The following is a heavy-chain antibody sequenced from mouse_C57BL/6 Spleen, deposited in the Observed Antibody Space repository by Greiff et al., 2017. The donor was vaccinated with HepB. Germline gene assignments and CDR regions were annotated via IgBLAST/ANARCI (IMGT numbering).Heavy chain of an antibody. CDR1: GYTFTSYW. J-gene: IGHJ2*01. Sequence: QVQLQQPGAELVRPGSSVKLSCKASGYTFTSYWMHWVKQRPIQGLEWIGNIDPSDSETHYNQKFKDKATLTVDKSSSTAYMQLSSLTSEDSAVYYCARSRDYDGGDYLDYGGQGTTLTVSS. D-gene: IGHD2-4*01. CDR3: ARSRDYDGGDYLDY. CDR2: IDPSDSET. V-gene: IGHV1-52*01.